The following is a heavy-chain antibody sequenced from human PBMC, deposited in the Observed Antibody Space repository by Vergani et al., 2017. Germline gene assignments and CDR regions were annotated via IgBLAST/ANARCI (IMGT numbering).Heavy chain of an antibody. CDR3: ASTGSLWDYYYMDV. J-gene: IGHJ6*03. D-gene: IGHD3-10*01. V-gene: IGHV3-23*01. Sequence: EVQLLQSGGGVIQPGGSVRLSCAASGFTFSACPMTWVRQAPGKGLEWVSAISARYPSTYYADSVKGRFTISRDNSKNMLYLQMNSLRAEDTAVYYCASTGSLWDYYYMDVWGKGTTVTVSS. CDR1: GFTFSACP. CDR2: ISARYPST.